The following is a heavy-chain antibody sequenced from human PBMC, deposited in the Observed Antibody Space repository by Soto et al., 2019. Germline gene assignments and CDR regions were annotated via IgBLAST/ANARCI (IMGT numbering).Heavy chain of an antibody. CDR3: ARSYSATFGLWGYYYYGMDV. CDR2: IYYSGST. V-gene: IGHV4-39*01. CDR1: GGSISSSSYY. Sequence: SETLSLTCTVSGGSISSSSYYWGWIRQPPGKGLEWIGSIYYSGSTYYNPSLKSRVTISVDTSKNQFSLKLSSVTAADTAVYYCARSYSATFGLWGYYYYGMDVWGQGTTVTVSS. J-gene: IGHJ6*02. D-gene: IGHD2-21*01.